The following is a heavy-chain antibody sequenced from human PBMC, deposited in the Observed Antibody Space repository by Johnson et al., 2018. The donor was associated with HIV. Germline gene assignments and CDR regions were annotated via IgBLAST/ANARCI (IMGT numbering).Heavy chain of an antibody. V-gene: IGHV3-9*01. CDR1: GFTFDDYA. J-gene: IGHJ3*02. CDR2: ISWNSGSI. D-gene: IGHD1-26*01. CDR3: AKVPVGAKGPVAFDI. Sequence: QLVESGGGLVQPGRSLGLSCAASGFTFDDYAMHWVRQAPGKGLEWVSGISWNSGSIGYADSVKGRFTISRDNAKNSLYLQMNSLRAEDTALYYCAKVPVGAKGPVAFDIWGQGTMVTVSS.